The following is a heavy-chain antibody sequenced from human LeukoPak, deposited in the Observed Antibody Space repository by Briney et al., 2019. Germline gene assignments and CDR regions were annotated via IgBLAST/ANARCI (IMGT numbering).Heavy chain of an antibody. D-gene: IGHD4-17*01. CDR2: IKQDGSEK. Sequence: PSETLSLTCTVSGGSIGSGSYYWSWVRQAPGKGLEWVANIKQDGSEKYYVDSVKGRFTISRDNAKNSLYLQMNSLRAEDTAVYYCARDRVPYGDSSSFGYWGQGTLVTVSS. CDR3: ARDRVPYGDSSSFGY. CDR1: GGSIGSGSYY. V-gene: IGHV3-7*01. J-gene: IGHJ4*02.